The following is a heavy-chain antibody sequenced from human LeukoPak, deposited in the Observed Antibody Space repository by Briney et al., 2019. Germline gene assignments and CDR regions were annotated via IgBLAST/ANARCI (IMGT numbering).Heavy chain of an antibody. D-gene: IGHD2-15*01. V-gene: IGHV4-4*08. CDR3: AKGSGYWGFDS. Sequence: PSETLSLTCIVSNGSISGNYWSWIRQPPGKGLEWIGYIYSSGSTNYNPSLKSRVTISIDTSKRQLSLQVSSVTAGDTAAYYCAKGSGYWGFDSWGQGTLVTVSS. CDR1: NGSISGNY. CDR2: IYSSGST. J-gene: IGHJ4*02.